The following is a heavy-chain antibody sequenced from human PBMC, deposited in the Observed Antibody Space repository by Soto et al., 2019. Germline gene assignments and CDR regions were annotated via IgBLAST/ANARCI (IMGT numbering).Heavy chain of an antibody. Sequence: GGSLRPSCVGSGFTFSTYSINWVRQAPGKGLEWVSSISSRSDIYYADSVKGRFTISRDNAKNSVSLQMNSLRAEDTAVYYCAREYTAWPLAYGLDVWGQGTTVTVSS. CDR3: AREYTAWPLAYGLDV. D-gene: IGHD2-2*02. CDR2: ISSRSDI. V-gene: IGHV3-21*01. CDR1: GFTFSTYS. J-gene: IGHJ6*02.